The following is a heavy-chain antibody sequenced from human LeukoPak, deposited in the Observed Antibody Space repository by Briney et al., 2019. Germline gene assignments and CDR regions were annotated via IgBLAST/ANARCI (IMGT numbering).Heavy chain of an antibody. D-gene: IGHD5-18*01. Sequence: SETLSLTCDVYGGSLSGYYWNWIRQPPGKGLEWIGYIHNSGSTNYNPSLKSRVTISLDTSNNQFSLRLSSVTAADTAVYYCAREGGYSYGAVDYWGQGTLVTVSS. V-gene: IGHV4-59*01. CDR1: GGSLSGYY. CDR3: AREGGYSYGAVDY. J-gene: IGHJ4*02. CDR2: IHNSGST.